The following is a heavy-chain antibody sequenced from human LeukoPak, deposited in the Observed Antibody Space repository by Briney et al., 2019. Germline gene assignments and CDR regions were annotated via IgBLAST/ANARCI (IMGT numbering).Heavy chain of an antibody. D-gene: IGHD5-24*01. V-gene: IGHV4-59*08. J-gene: IGHJ4*02. CDR3: ARWGGDGYNRMRESFLDY. CDR2: IYYSVST. Sequence: SETLSLTCTVSGGSLTSYYWSLIRHPPGKGLEWIGYIYYSVSTNYNPSLKSRVTISVDTSKNQFSLKLSSVTAADTAVYYCARWGGDGYNRMRESFLDYWGQGTLVSVSS. CDR1: GGSLTSYY.